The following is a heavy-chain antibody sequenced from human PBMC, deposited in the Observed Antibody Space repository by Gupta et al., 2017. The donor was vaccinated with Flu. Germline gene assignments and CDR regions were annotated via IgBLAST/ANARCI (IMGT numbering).Heavy chain of an antibody. J-gene: IGHJ3*02. CDR3: AREGGGSPDAFDI. CDR1: GFTVSSNY. D-gene: IGHD3-16*01. V-gene: IGHV3-53*04. Sequence: EVQLVESGGGLVQPGGSLRLSCAASGFTVSSNYMSWVRQAPGKGLEWVSVIYSGGSTYYADSVKGRFTISRHNSKNTLYLQMNSLRAEDTAVYYCAREGGGSPDAFDIWGQGTMVTVSS. CDR2: IYSGGST.